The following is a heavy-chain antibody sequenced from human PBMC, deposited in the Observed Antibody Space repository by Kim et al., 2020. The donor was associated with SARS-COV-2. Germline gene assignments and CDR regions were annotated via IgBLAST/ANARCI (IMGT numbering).Heavy chain of an antibody. D-gene: IGHD1-26*01. Sequence: GGSLRLSCAAAGFTLATYSMKWVRQAPGKGLEWVSSISTTGSYIYYADSVKGRFTISRDNAKNFLYLQMTSLRAEDTAVFYCTRGSEIVTSSPFDYWGPG. J-gene: IGHJ4*02. CDR3: TRGSEIVTSSPFDY. CDR1: GFTLATYS. V-gene: IGHV3-21*01. CDR2: ISTTGSYI.